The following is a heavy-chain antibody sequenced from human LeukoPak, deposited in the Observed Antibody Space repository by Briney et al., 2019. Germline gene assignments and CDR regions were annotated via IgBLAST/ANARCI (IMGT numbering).Heavy chain of an antibody. CDR3: ARDKGYSSSWSANYYMDV. J-gene: IGHJ6*03. CDR1: GYTFTSYG. CDR2: ISAYNGNT. Sequence: VASVKVSCTASGYTFTSYGISWVRQAPGQGLEWMGWISAYNGNTNYAQTLQGRVTMTTDTSTSTAYMELRSLRSDDTAVYYCARDKGYSSSWSANYYMDVWGKGTTVTVSS. V-gene: IGHV1-18*01. D-gene: IGHD6-13*01.